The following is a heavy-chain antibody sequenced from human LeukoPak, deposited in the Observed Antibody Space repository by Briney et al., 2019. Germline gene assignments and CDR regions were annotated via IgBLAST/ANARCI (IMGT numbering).Heavy chain of an antibody. CDR1: RYTFTRYY. CDR2: INPSGGST. V-gene: IGHV1-46*01. CDR3: ARDSVTMVRGVIRGYYYMDV. D-gene: IGHD3-10*01. Sequence: ASVKVSCKASRYTFTRYYMHWVRQAPGQGREGMGLINPSGGSTGYAQKFQGRVTMTRDTSISTAYMELSRLRSDDTAVYYCARDSVTMVRGVIRGYYYMDVWGKGTTVTVSS. J-gene: IGHJ6*03.